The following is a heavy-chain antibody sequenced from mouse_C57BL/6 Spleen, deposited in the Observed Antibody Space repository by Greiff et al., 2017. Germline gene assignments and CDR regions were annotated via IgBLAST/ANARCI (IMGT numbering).Heavy chain of an antibody. CDR2: IYPGDGDT. CDR1: GYAFSSSW. D-gene: IGHD2-3*01. J-gene: IGHJ4*01. CDR3: AREGRLLRMDY. V-gene: IGHV1-82*01. Sequence: QVQLQQSGPELVKPGASVKISCKVSGYAFSSSWMNWVKQRPGKGLEWIGRIYPGDGDTNYNGKFKGKATLTADKTSSTAYMQLSSLSSEDSAVYFCAREGRLLRMDYWGQGTSVTVSS.